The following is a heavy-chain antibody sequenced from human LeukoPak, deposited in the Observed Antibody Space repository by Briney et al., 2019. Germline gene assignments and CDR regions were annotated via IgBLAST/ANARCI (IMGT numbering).Heavy chain of an antibody. Sequence: GGSLRLSCAPSGFTFSRHGMHWVRQAPGKGLEWVAIISNDGSRKYYAHSVEGRFTISRDNSKNTLYLQMDSLRDEDMAVYYCARDRAWNYFDYWGQGTLVTVSS. CDR3: ARDRAWNYFDY. CDR2: ISNDGSRK. D-gene: IGHD3-3*01. V-gene: IGHV3-30*03. J-gene: IGHJ4*02. CDR1: GFTFSRHG.